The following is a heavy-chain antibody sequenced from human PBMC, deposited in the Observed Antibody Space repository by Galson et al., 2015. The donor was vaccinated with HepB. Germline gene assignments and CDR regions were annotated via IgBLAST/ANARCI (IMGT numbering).Heavy chain of an antibody. J-gene: IGHJ4*02. V-gene: IGHV3-15*01. CDR1: AFTFSDAW. CDR3: TTVPPVGWYGDYFDY. Sequence: PLRLSCAAYAFTFSDAWMRWVRQSPGEGLEWVGRIKSNIAGGTIDYAAPVKGRFRISRDESEHKLYLQMNTLETEDPAVYYCTTVPPVGWYGDYFDYWGQGTLVTVSS. CDR2: IKSNIAGGTI. D-gene: IGHD6-19*01.